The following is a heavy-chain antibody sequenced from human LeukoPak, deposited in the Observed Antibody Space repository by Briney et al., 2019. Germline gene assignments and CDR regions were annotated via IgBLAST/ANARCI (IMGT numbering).Heavy chain of an antibody. CDR1: GYTFTSYD. Sequence: GASVKVSCKASGYTFTSYDINWVRQATGQGLEWMGWMNPNSGNTGYAQKFQGRVTITRNTSISTAYMELSSLRSEDTAVYYCATVAVYSSGWSLRTYNWFDPWGQGTLVTVSS. CDR2: MNPNSGNT. J-gene: IGHJ5*02. V-gene: IGHV1-8*03. CDR3: ATVAVYSSGWSLRTYNWFDP. D-gene: IGHD6-19*01.